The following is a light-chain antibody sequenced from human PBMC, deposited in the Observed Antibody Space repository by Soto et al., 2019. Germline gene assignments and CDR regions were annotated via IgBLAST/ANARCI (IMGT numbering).Light chain of an antibody. J-gene: IGKJ5*01. CDR1: QDISNY. CDR2: DAS. V-gene: IGKV1-33*01. CDR3: QQYDNLPSIT. Sequence: DIQMTESPSSLSASLGDRVTITCQAGQDISNYLNWYQQKPGKAPKLLIYDASNLETGVPSRFSGSGSGTDFTFTISSLQPEDIATYYCQQYDNLPSITFGQGTRLEI.